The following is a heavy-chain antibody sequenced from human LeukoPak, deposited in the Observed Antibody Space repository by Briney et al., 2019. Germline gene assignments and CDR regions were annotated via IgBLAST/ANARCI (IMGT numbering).Heavy chain of an antibody. CDR1: GGTFSSYA. J-gene: IGHJ4*02. CDR3: ARDRFLGYDSWSGYYLDY. V-gene: IGHV1-69*13. Sequence: SVKVSCKASGGTFSSYAISWVRQAPGQGLEWMGGIIPIFGTANYAQKFQGRVTITADESTSTAYMELSSLRSEDTAVYYCARDRFLGYDSWSGYYLDYWGQGTLVTVSS. D-gene: IGHD3-3*01. CDR2: IIPIFGTA.